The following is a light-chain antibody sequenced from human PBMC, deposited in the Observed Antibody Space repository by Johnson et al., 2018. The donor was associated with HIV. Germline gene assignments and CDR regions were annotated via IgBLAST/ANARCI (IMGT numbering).Light chain of an antibody. CDR3: GTWDRSLSAL. CDR1: VSNIESYF. V-gene: IGLV1-51*02. Sequence: QPVLTQPPSVSAAPGQTVNISCSGNVSNIESYFVSWYQQLPGAAPTLLIYEDNKRPSGIPDRFSGSKSGATATLGITGLQTGDEADYYCGTWDRSLSALFGTGTKVTVL. J-gene: IGLJ1*01. CDR2: EDN.